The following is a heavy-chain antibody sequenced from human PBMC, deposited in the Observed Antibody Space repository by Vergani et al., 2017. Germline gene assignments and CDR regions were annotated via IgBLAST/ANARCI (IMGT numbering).Heavy chain of an antibody. V-gene: IGHV4-31*03. J-gene: IGHJ6*03. D-gene: IGHD2-8*01. Sequence: QVQLQESGPGLVKPSETLSLTCSVSGAYVGSGGYYWTWVRQRPGMGLDWIGYIYYSGSTYYNPSLKSRVTISVDTSKNQFSLKLSSVTAADTAVYYCARDERKVYAKYYYYYYMDVWGKGTTVTVSS. CDR1: GAYVGSGGYY. CDR2: IYYSGST. CDR3: ARDERKVYAKYYYYYYMDV.